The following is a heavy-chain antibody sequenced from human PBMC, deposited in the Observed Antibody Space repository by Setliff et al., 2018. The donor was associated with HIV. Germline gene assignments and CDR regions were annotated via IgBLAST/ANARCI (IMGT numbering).Heavy chain of an antibody. J-gene: IGHJ4*02. D-gene: IGHD3-10*01. Sequence: KASETLSLTCTVSGGSFTSRSYYWGWIRQPPGKGLEWIGTMYYRGTTYNNPSLKSRVTFSADTSKNQFSLNLNSVTATDTAVYYCVRQGLTMNRGVPAPILYYCDYWGQGILVTVSS. CDR2: MYYRGTT. V-gene: IGHV4-39*01. CDR1: GGSFTSRSYY. CDR3: VRQGLTMNRGVPAPILYYCDY.